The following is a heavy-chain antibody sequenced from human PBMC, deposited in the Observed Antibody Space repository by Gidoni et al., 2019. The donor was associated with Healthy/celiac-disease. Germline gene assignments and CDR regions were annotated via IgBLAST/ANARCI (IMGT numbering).Heavy chain of an antibody. D-gene: IGHD3-22*01. V-gene: IGHV1-46*01. CDR1: GYTFTSYY. Sequence: QVQLVQSGAEVKKPGASVTAACKASGYTFTSYYMPCVRQAPGQGLEWMGIINPSGGSTSYAQKYQGRVTMTRDTSTSTVYMELSSLRSEDTAVYYCARDYFEYYYDSSGYSSDAFDIWGQGTMVTVSS. CDR2: INPSGGST. J-gene: IGHJ3*02. CDR3: ARDYFEYYYDSSGYSSDAFDI.